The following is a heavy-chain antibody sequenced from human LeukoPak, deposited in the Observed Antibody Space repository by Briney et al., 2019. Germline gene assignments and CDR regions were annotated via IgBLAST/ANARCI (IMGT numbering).Heavy chain of an antibody. CDR2: IHHSGSS. CDR3: TRLRPSTNHALDS. CDR1: GDSVSGSFW. J-gene: IGHJ4*02. V-gene: IGHV4-4*02. D-gene: IGHD1-14*01. Sequence: SETLSLTCAVSGDSVSGSFWGSWGRLPPHKGLEWIGEIHHSGSSNYNPSLKSRVIISLDGSKDLLSLELSSVTAADTAVYYCTRLRPSTNHALDSWGQGTLVTVSS.